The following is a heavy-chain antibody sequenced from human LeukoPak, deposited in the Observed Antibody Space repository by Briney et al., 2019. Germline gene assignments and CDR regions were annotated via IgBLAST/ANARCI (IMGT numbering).Heavy chain of an antibody. Sequence: PSETLSLTCAVYGGSFSGYYWSWIRQPPGKGLEWIGEINHSGSTNYNPSLKGRVAISVDTSKNQFSLKLSSVTAADTAVYYCARRHHYSNFMDVWGKGTTVTVSS. V-gene: IGHV4-34*01. CDR3: ARRHHYSNFMDV. J-gene: IGHJ6*03. CDR1: GGSFSGYY. CDR2: INHSGST.